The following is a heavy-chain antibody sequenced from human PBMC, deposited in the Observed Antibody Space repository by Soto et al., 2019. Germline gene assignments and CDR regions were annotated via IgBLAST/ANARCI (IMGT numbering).Heavy chain of an antibody. CDR1: GYTFTNYY. CDR2: IHYSGATP. V-gene: IGHV1-46*01. Sequence: DASVKVSCKASGYTFTNYYMHWVRQAPGQGLEWMGVIHYSGATPTYAQKFQGRVTMARDTSTSTVYLELSSLTSADTAVYYCARERGYNYETRGHFDAWGQGTLGTVSS. D-gene: IGHD5-18*01. CDR3: ARERGYNYETRGHFDA. J-gene: IGHJ4*02.